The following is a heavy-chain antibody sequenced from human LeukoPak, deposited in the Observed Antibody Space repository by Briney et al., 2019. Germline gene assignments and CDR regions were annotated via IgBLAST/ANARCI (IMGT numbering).Heavy chain of an antibody. CDR3: VRDGGGYDS. Sequence: PSETLSLTCAVSGASISSNNWWSWVRQSPGKGLEWIGQIHHTSGSTNYKPSLKSRLTISVDKPNNQFSLKLRFVTAADTALYYCVRDGGGYDSWGQGILVTVSS. V-gene: IGHV4-4*02. CDR2: IHHTSGST. CDR1: GASISSNNW. D-gene: IGHD3-22*01. J-gene: IGHJ4*02.